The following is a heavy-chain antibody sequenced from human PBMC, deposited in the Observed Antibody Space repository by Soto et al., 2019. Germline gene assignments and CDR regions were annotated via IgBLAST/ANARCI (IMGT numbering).Heavy chain of an antibody. CDR1: GFTFSSYA. CDR3: AKPGIAVAGTVWQFQD. V-gene: IGHV3-23*01. Sequence: EVQLLESGGGLVQPGGSLRLSCGASGFTFSSYAMSWVRQAPGKGLEWVSGISGSGSNTYHADSVKGRFSISRDNSKNTLYQQMNSLRAEDTAVYYCAKPGIAVAGTVWQFQDWGQGTLVTVS. CDR2: ISGSGSNT. D-gene: IGHD6-19*01. J-gene: IGHJ1*01.